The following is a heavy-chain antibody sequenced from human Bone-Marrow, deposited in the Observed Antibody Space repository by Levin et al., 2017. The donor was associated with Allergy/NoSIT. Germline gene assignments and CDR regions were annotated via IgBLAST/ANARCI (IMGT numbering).Heavy chain of an antibody. J-gene: IGHJ4*02. CDR1: GFTVSNNY. Sequence: QPGGSLRLSCAASGFTVSNNYMNWVRQAPGKGLEWVSLIYSGGNTYYADSVKGRFTISRDNSKNTLYLQMNSLRAEDTAVYYCAARTPGIGHSWGQGTLVTVSS. CDR2: IYSGGNT. V-gene: IGHV3-53*01. D-gene: IGHD6-13*01. CDR3: AARTPGIGHS.